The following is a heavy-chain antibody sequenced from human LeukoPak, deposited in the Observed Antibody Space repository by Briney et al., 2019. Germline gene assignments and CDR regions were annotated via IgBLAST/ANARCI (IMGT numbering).Heavy chain of an antibody. CDR2: IYNSGSKT. V-gene: IGHV3-23*05. CDR1: GFIFSTYS. J-gene: IGHJ4*02. Sequence: PGGSLRLSCTASGFIFSTYSMTWVRQGAAKGLEWVSSIYNSGSKTFYADSGKGRFTISRDNSKNTLYLQMNSLTAEDTAIYYCSKDVVPDSGWDLDYWGQGTLVTVSS. CDR3: SKDVVPDSGWDLDY. D-gene: IGHD6-19*01.